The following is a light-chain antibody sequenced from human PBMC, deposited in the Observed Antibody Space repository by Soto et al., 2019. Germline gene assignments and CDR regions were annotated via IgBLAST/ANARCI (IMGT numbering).Light chain of an antibody. V-gene: IGLV2-14*03. CDR1: SSDVGHYDY. J-gene: IGLJ2*01. CDR2: DVT. CDR3: SSYTGTSTPVV. Sequence: QSALTQPASGSGSPGQSITISCTGSSSDVGHYDYVSWFQQHPGRAPTLLIYDVTYRPSGVSNRFSGAKSGSTASLSISGLRTEDEANYYCSSYTGTSTPVVFGGGTKLTVL.